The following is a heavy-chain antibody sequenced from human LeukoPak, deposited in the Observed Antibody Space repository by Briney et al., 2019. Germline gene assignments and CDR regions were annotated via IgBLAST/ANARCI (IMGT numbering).Heavy chain of an antibody. V-gene: IGHV3-23*01. CDR2: LSAGGGST. J-gene: IGHJ4*02. CDR1: GFTFSSYA. Sequence: GGSLRLSCAASGFTFSSYAMSWVRQAPGKGLEWVSGLSAGGGSTYYADSVKGRFTISRDNSKNTLYLQMNSLRAEDTAVYYCARDQLRFLEWLTYFDYWGQGTLVTVSP. D-gene: IGHD3-3*01. CDR3: ARDQLRFLEWLTYFDY.